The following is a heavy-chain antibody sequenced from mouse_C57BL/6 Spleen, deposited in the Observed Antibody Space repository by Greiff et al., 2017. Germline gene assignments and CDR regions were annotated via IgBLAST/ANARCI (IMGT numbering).Heavy chain of an antibody. D-gene: IGHD1-1*01. CDR3: TREGLYYYGSSYGAWFAY. Sequence: EVKVVESGEGLVKPGGSLKLSCAASGFTFSSYAMSWVRQTPEKRLEWVAYISSGGDYIYYADTVKGRFTISRDNARNTLYLQMSSLKSEDTAMYYCTREGLYYYGSSYGAWFAYWGQGTLVTVSA. CDR2: ISSGGDYI. CDR1: GFTFSSYA. J-gene: IGHJ3*01. V-gene: IGHV5-9-1*02.